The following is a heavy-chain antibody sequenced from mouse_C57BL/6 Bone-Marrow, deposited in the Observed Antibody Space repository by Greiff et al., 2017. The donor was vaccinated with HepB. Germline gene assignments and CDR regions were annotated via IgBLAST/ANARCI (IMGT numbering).Heavy chain of an antibody. D-gene: IGHD1-1*01. CDR2: IHPSDSDT. CDR3: AIFITSVVAPYAMDC. J-gene: IGHJ4*01. CDR1: GYTFTSYW. V-gene: IGHV1-74*01. Sequence: VQLQQPGAELVKPGASVKVSCKASGYTFTSYWMHWVKQRPGQGLEWIGRIHPSDSDTNYNQKFKGKATLTVDKSSSTAYMQLSSLTSEDSAVYDSAIFITSVVAPYAMDCWGQGTSVTAAS.